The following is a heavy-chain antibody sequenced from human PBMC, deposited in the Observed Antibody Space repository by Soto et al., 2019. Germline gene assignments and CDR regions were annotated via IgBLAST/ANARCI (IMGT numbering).Heavy chain of an antibody. D-gene: IGHD4-17*01. CDR3: AKASDYADSYFEY. CDR1: GFTFSTYA. J-gene: IGHJ4*02. CDR2: ICGSGGST. V-gene: IGHV3-23*01. Sequence: EVQLLESGGGLVQPGGSLRLSCAASGFTFSTYAMSWVRQAPGTGLQWVSAICGSGGSTYYADSVKGRFTISRDNSKNTLYLQMNSLRAEDSAVYYCAKASDYADSYFEYWGQGTLVTVSS.